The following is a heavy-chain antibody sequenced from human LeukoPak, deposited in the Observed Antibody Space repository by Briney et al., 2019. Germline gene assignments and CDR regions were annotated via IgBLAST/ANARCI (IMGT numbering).Heavy chain of an antibody. CDR3: TPPAGFYIRT. Sequence: GGSLRLSCVASGFTFDDFAMHWVRQVPGKGLEWVSGISWKGVIMGYADSVKGRFTISRDNAKNSLYLQMNSLGTEDTGVYYCTPPAGFYIRTWGQGTLVTVSS. CDR1: GFTFDDFA. CDR2: ISWKGVIM. J-gene: IGHJ5*02. V-gene: IGHV3-9*01.